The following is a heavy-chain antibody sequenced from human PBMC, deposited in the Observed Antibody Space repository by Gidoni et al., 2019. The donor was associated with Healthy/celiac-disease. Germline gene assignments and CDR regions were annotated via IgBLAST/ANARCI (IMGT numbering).Heavy chain of an antibody. V-gene: IGHV3-7*05. D-gene: IGHD6-13*01. CDR3: AREIGLAAAGTHYFDY. J-gene: IGHJ4*02. Sequence: AASGFTFSSYWMSWVRQAPGKGLEWVANIKQDGSETYYVDTVKGRFTIARDNAKNSLYLQMNSLRAEDTGVYYCAREIGLAAAGTHYFDYWGQGTLVTVSS. CDR1: GFTFSSYW. CDR2: IKQDGSET.